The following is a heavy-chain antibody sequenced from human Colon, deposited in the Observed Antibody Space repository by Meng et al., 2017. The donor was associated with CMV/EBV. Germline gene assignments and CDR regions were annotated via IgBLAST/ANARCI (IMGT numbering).Heavy chain of an antibody. CDR3: ATVSSGYYLYFQH. Sequence: QQVQSGAEVKKPGASVKVSCKASGYTFTGYYMHWVRQAPGQGLEWMGWINPNSGGTNYAQKFQGRVTMTRDTSISTAYMELSRLRSDDTAVYYCATVSSGYYLYFQHWGQGTLVTVSS. CDR2: INPNSGGT. CDR1: GYTFTGYY. J-gene: IGHJ1*01. D-gene: IGHD3-22*01. V-gene: IGHV1-2*02.